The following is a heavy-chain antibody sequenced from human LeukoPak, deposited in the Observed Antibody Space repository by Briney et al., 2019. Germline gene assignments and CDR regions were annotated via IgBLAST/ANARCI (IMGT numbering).Heavy chain of an antibody. CDR1: GFTFSNYA. Sequence: GGSLRLSCAASGFTFSNYAMSWVRQAPGKGLEWVSGISGSGGSTYYADSVKGRFTISRDNSKNTLYLQMNSLRAEDTAVYYCAKAGGYCSSTSCPLDYWGQGTLVTVSS. V-gene: IGHV3-23*01. CDR2: ISGSGGST. J-gene: IGHJ4*02. CDR3: AKAGGYCSSTSCPLDY. D-gene: IGHD2-2*01.